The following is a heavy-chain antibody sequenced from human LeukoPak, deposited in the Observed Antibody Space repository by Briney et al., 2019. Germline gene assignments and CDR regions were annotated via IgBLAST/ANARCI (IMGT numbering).Heavy chain of an antibody. D-gene: IGHD5-18*01. CDR2: IYYSGTT. CDR3: ARESSGYSYGH. V-gene: IGHV4-59*01. CDR1: GGSISRYD. J-gene: IGHJ4*02. Sequence: PAETLSLTCTVSGGSISRYDWSWIRQPPGKGLEWIGYIYYSGTTTYNPSLKSRVTISVDTSKNQFSLRLSSVTAADTAVYYCARESSGYSYGHWGEGTLVTVSS.